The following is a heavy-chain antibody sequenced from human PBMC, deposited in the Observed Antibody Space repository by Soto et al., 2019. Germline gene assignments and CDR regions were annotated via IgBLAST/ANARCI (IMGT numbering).Heavy chain of an antibody. CDR2: ISWDGGST. CDR1: GFTFDDYT. Sequence: DVQLVESGGVVVQPGGSLRLSCAASGFTFDDYTMHWVRQAPGKGLEWVSLISWDGGSTYYADSVKGRFTISRDNSKNSLYLHMNSLRTEDTALYYCAKDTGLAAPFGYWGQGTLVTVSS. CDR3: AKDTGLAAPFGY. D-gene: IGHD3-3*02. J-gene: IGHJ4*02. V-gene: IGHV3-43*01.